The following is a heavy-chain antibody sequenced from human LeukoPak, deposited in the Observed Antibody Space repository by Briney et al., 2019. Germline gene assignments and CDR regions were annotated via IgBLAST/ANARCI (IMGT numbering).Heavy chain of an antibody. CDR2: ISSSGSTI. D-gene: IGHD2-15*01. J-gene: IGHJ6*03. Sequence: GGSLRLSCAASGFTFSSYGMHWVRQAPGKGLEWVSYISSSGSTIYYADSVKGRFTISRDNAKNSLYLQMNSLRAEDTAVYYCARAGGGIHYYYYYMDVWGKGTTVTVPS. CDR3: ARAGGGIHYYYYYMDV. CDR1: GFTFSSYG. V-gene: IGHV3-48*04.